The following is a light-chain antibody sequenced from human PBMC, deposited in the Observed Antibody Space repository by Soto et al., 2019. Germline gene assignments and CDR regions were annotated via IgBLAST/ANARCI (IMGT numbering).Light chain of an antibody. J-gene: IGLJ3*02. CDR1: TSNIGAGYD. CDR2: SNS. V-gene: IGLV1-40*01. CDR3: QSYDSSLSAAV. Sequence: QSVLTQPPSVSGAPGQKVIISCTGSTSNIGAGYDVHWYQQLPGTAPKLLIYSNSNRPSGVPDRLSGDKSGTSASLAITGLQVEDDADYYCQSYDSSLSAAVFGGGTKLTVL.